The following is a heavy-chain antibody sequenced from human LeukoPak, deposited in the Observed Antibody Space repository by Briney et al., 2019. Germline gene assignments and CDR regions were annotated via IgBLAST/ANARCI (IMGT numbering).Heavy chain of an antibody. J-gene: IGHJ4*02. CDR1: GGSISSYY. CDR3: ARSDFLSPFDY. V-gene: IGHV4-59*01. D-gene: IGHD3-3*01. CDR2: IYYSGST. Sequence: SETLSLTCTVSGGSISSYYWSWIRQPPGKGLEWIGYIYYSGSTNYNPSPKSRVTISVDTSKNQFSLKLSSVTAADTAVYYCARSDFLSPFDYWGQGTLVTVSS.